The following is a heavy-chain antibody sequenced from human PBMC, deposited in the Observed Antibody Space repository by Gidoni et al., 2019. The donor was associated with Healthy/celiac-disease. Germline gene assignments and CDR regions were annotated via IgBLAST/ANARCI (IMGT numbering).Heavy chain of an antibody. J-gene: IGHJ4*02. CDR2: ISYSGST. Sequence: QLQLQESGPGLVKPSETLSLTCTVSGGSISSSSYYWGWIRQPPGKGLEWIGSISYSGSTYYNPSLKSRVTISVDTSKNQFSLKLSSVTAADTAVYYCARHGFKGIGYFDYWGQGTLVTVSS. CDR3: ARHGFKGIGYFDY. D-gene: IGHD1-20*01. CDR1: GGSISSSSYY. V-gene: IGHV4-39*01.